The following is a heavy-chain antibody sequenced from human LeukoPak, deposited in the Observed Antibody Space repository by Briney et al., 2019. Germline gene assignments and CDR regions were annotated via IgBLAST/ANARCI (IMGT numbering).Heavy chain of an antibody. V-gene: IGHV3-23*01. J-gene: IGHJ4*02. D-gene: IGHD2-15*01. Sequence: GGSLRLSCAASRFIFSTYWMHWVRQAPGKGLEWVSAISGSGGSTYYADSVKGRFTISRDNSKNTLYLQMNSLRAEDTAVYYCAKGNYSLLFGLFFSWGQGTLVTVSS. CDR3: AKGNYSLLFGLFFS. CDR1: RFIFSTYW. CDR2: ISGSGGST.